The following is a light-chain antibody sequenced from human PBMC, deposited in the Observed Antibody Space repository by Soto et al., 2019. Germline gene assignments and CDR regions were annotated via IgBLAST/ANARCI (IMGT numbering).Light chain of an antibody. CDR2: GAS. CDR3: QQYNNWWT. CDR1: QSVNSN. Sequence: EIVMTQSPATLSVSPGERATLSCRASQSVNSNLAWYQQKPGQAPRLLIYGASTRATGIPARFSGSGSGTEFTLTISSLQSEDFALYYCQQYNNWWTFGQGTKVDIK. V-gene: IGKV3-15*01. J-gene: IGKJ1*01.